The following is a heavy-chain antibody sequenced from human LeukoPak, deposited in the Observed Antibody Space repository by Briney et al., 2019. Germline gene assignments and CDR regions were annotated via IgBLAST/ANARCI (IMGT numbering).Heavy chain of an antibody. J-gene: IGHJ6*02. CDR2: IKEDGSEK. CDR1: GFTFSSYW. V-gene: IGHV3-7*01. Sequence: PGGSLRLSCAASGFTFSSYWMSWVRQAPGKGLEWVANIKEDGSEKYYVDSVKGRFTISRDNAKKSLFLQMYSLRVEDTAVYYCARGRNLAVWGQGTTVTVSS. CDR3: ARGRNLAV.